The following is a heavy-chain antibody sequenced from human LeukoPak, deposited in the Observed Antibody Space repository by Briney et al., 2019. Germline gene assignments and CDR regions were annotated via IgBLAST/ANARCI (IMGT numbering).Heavy chain of an antibody. V-gene: IGHV1-46*01. Sequence: ASVKVSCKASGYTFTSYYMHWVRQAPGHGLEWMGIINPSGGSTSYAQKFQGRVTMTRDTSTSTVYMELSSLRSEDTAVYYCASARGNWNSIDYWGQGTLVTVSS. CDR3: ASARGNWNSIDY. J-gene: IGHJ4*02. CDR1: GYTFTSYY. D-gene: IGHD1-7*01. CDR2: INPSGGST.